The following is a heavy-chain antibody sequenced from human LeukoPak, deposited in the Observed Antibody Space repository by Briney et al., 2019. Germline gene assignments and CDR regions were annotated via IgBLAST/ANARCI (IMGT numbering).Heavy chain of an antibody. CDR1: GITVSTTY. CDR3: AKDFISIKALIPWDY. D-gene: IGHD2-21*01. J-gene: IGHJ4*02. CDR2: IYSGGAT. Sequence: PGGSLRLSCAASGITVSTTYMSWVRQAPGKGLEWVSIIYSGGATFYADSVKGRFTISRDNSKNTVYLQLNSLRAEDTAVYYCAKDFISIKALIPWDYWGQGTLVTVSP. V-gene: IGHV3-66*02.